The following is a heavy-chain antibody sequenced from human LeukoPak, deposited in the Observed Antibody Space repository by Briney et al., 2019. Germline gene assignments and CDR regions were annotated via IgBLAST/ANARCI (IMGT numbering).Heavy chain of an antibody. CDR2: INPNTGDT. J-gene: IGHJ4*02. CDR1: GYTFTGYY. V-gene: IGHV1-2*04. D-gene: IGHD2-15*01. CDR3: ARSNAMVVAAGYLDY. Sequence: ASVKVSCKASGYTFTGYYVHWVRRAPGQGLEWMGWINPNTGDTNYAQKFQGWVTMTRDTSINTAYMELNRLKSDGTAVYYCARSNAMVVAAGYLDYWGQGSLVTVSS.